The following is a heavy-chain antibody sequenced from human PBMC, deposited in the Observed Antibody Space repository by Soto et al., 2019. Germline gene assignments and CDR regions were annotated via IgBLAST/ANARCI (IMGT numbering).Heavy chain of an antibody. D-gene: IGHD2-2*02. CDR2: INHSGST. Sequence: PSDTLSLTCTVYGVSFTFSGYYWSWIRQPPGKLLEWIGEINHSGSTNYNPSLKSRLTISVDTSKNQFSLKLSSVTAADTAVYYCARAPPPNIVVVPAAIKSRGPETLYYYYGMDVWGQGTTVTVSS. J-gene: IGHJ6*02. V-gene: IGHV4-34*01. CDR1: GVSFTFSGYY. CDR3: ARAPPPNIVVVPAAIKSRGPETLYYYYGMDV.